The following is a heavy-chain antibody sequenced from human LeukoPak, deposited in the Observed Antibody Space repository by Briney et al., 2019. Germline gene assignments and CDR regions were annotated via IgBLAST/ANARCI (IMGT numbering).Heavy chain of an antibody. V-gene: IGHV4-30-4*01. Sequence: SQTLSLTCTVSGGSISSGDYYWSWIRQPPGKGLEWIGYIYYSGSTYYNPSLKSRVTISVDTSKNQFSLKLSSVTAADTAVYYCARARVDTAMAEHFDYWGQGTLVTVSS. D-gene: IGHD5-18*01. CDR1: GGSISSGDYY. CDR2: IYYSGST. CDR3: ARARVDTAMAEHFDY. J-gene: IGHJ4*02.